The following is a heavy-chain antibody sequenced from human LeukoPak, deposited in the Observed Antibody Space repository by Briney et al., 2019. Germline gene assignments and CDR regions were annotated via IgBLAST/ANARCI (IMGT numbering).Heavy chain of an antibody. D-gene: IGHD2-2*01. Sequence: GASVKVSCKASGYTFTSYGISWVRQAPGQGLEWMGWISAYNGNTNYAQKLQGRVTMTTDTSTSTAYMELRSLRSDDTAVYYCARSEGYCSSTSCYYYYYYMDVWGKGTTVTISS. J-gene: IGHJ6*03. CDR1: GYTFTSYG. CDR2: ISAYNGNT. V-gene: IGHV1-18*01. CDR3: ARSEGYCSSTSCYYYYYYMDV.